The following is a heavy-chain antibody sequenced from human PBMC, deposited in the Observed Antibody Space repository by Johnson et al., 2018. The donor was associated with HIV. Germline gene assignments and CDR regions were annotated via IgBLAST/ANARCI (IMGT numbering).Heavy chain of an antibody. CDR2: IDTAGDT. Sequence: VQLVESGGGLVQPGGSLRLSCAASGFTFSSYDMHWVRQTTGKGLEWVSVIDTAGDTYYAGSVKGRFTISRENAKNSLYLQMNSLRAEDTAVYFCARVTKYYFDSSVDAFDIWGQGTVVTVSS. J-gene: IGHJ3*02. V-gene: IGHV3-13*01. CDR1: GFTFSSYD. CDR3: ARVTKYYFDSSVDAFDI. D-gene: IGHD3-22*01.